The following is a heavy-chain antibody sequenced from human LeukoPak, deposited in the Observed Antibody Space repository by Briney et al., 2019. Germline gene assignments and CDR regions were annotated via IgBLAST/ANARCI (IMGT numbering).Heavy chain of an antibody. CDR3: ARDYPCSGGSCYSSYYYYGMDV. CDR2: IKQDGSEK. CDR1: GFTFSSYW. J-gene: IGHJ6*04. Sequence: PGGSLRLSCAASGFTFSSYWMSWVRQAPGKGLEWVANIKQDGSEKYYVDSVKGRFTISRDNSKNTLYLQMNSLRAEDTAVYYCARDYPCSGGSCYSSYYYYGMDVWGKGTTVTVSS. V-gene: IGHV3-7*01. D-gene: IGHD2-15*01.